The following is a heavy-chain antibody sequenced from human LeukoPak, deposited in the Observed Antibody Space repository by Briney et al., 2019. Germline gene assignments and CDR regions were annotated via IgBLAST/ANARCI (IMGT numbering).Heavy chain of an antibody. V-gene: IGHV4-39*01. Sequence: SETLSLTCTVSGGSISSSSYYCGWIRQPPGKGLEWIGSIYYSGSTYYNPSLKSRVTISVDTSKNQFSLKLSSVTAADTAVYYCARLIAPPLDYGDYDDAFDIWGQGTMVTVSS. J-gene: IGHJ3*02. CDR2: IYYSGST. CDR3: ARLIAPPLDYGDYDDAFDI. D-gene: IGHD4-17*01. CDR1: GGSISSSSYY.